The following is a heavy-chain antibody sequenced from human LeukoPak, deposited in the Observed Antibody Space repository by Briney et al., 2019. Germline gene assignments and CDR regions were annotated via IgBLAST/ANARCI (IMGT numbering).Heavy chain of an antibody. J-gene: IGHJ4*02. V-gene: IGHV4-38-2*01. Sequence: SETLSLTXAVSGYSISSGYYWGWIRQPPGKGLEWIGSIYHSGSTYYNPSLKSRVTISVDTSKNQFSLKLSSVTAADTAVYYCARHIRATYSSSHLVYFDYWGQGTLVTVSS. CDR3: ARHIRATYSSSHLVYFDY. CDR1: GYSISSGYY. D-gene: IGHD6-6*01. CDR2: IYHSGST.